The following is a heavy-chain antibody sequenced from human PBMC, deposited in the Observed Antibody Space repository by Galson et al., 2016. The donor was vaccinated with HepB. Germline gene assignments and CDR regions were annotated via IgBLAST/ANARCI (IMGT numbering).Heavy chain of an antibody. J-gene: IGHJ5*02. CDR3: ARGGCCSDGRCLPNWFDP. CDR1: GSRITHYA. V-gene: IGHV1-69*13. CDR2: IIPILPSP. Sequence: SVKVSCKASGSRITHYAFSWVRQAPSQGLEWMGTIIPILPSPNYAPNFEGRVTIPADETTNTVHRELSSLTSDDTAVYYCARGGCCSDGRCLPNWFDPWGPGTLVAVSS. D-gene: IGHD2-15*01.